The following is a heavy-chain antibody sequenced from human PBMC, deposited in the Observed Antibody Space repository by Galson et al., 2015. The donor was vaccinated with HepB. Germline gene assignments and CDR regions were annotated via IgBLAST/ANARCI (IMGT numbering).Heavy chain of an antibody. CDR1: GFTFSSYA. CDR3: AKHDYSHSHPAGYFDY. Sequence: SLRLSCAASGFTFSSYAMSWVRQAPGKGLEWVSSILDSGTFTYYADSVKGRFIISRDNSKNTLYLQMSSLTAEDTAVYYCAKHDYSHSHPAGYFDYWGQGTLVTVSS. V-gene: IGHV3-23*01. CDR2: ILDSGTFT. D-gene: IGHD4-11*01. J-gene: IGHJ4*02.